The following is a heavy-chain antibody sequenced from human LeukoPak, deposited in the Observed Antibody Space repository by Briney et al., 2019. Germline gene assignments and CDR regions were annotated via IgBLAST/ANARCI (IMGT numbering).Heavy chain of an antibody. V-gene: IGHV4-4*07. CDR3: AREDYLVLSGDFYYYMDV. Sequence: KPSETLSLTCTVSGGSISIYYWSWIRQPAGKGLEWIGRIYNSGTTYYNPSLKSRVTMSVDTSENQFSLRLSSVTAADTAVYYCAREDYLVLSGDFYYYMDVWGKGTTVTVSS. D-gene: IGHD6-13*01. CDR2: IYNSGTT. CDR1: GGSISIYY. J-gene: IGHJ6*03.